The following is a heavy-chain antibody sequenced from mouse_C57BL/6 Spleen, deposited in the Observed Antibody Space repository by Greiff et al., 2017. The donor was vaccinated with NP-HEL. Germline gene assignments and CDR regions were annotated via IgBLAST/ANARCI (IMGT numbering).Heavy chain of an antibody. V-gene: IGHV5-16*01. CDR1: GFTFSDYY. J-gene: IGHJ4*01. CDR2: INYDGSST. CDR3: ARDCYDYDGAMDY. Sequence: EVKVVESEGGLVQPGSSMKLSCTASGFTFSDYYMAWVRQVPEKGLEWVAHINYDGSSTYYLDSLKSRFIISRDNAKNILYLQMSSLKSEDTATYYCARDCYDYDGAMDYWGQGTSVTVSS. D-gene: IGHD2-4*01.